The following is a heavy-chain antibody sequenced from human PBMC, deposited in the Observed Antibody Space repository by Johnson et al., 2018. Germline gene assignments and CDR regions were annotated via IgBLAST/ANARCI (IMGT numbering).Heavy chain of an antibody. CDR3: AKDRLVGYSSSWYPYFQH. CDR2: ISYDGSNK. J-gene: IGHJ1*01. CDR1: GFTFSSYG. Sequence: QVQLVESGGGVVQXGRSLRLPCAASGFTFSSYGMHWVRQAPGKGLEWVAVISYDGSNKYYADSVKGRFTISRDNSKNTLYLQMNSLRAEDTAVYYCAKDRLVGYSSSWYPYFQHWGQGTLVTVSS. D-gene: IGHD6-13*01. V-gene: IGHV3-30*18.